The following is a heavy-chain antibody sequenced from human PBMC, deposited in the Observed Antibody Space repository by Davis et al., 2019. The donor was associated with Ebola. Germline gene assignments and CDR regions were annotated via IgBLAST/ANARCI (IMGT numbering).Heavy chain of an antibody. CDR2: ISSSGSSI. J-gene: IGHJ4*02. V-gene: IGHV3-48*02. CDR1: GFTFSSYS. D-gene: IGHD4-17*01. CDR3: ARDRYGDYLFDY. Sequence: GESLKISCAASGFTFSSYSMNWVRQAPGKGLEWVSYISSSGSSIYYADSVKGRFTISRDNAKNSLYLQMNSLRDEDTAVYYCARDRYGDYLFDYWGQGTLVTVSS.